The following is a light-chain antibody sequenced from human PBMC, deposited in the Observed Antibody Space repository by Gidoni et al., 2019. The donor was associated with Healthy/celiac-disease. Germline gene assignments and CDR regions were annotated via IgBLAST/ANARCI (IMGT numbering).Light chain of an antibody. CDR2: WAS. CDR1: QSVLYSSNNKNY. J-gene: IGKJ1*01. Sequence: DIVMTQSPDSLAVSPGERATINCKSSQSVLYSSNNKNYLAWYQQKPGQPPKLLIYWASTRESGVPDRFSGSGSGKDFTLTISSLQAEDVAVYYCQQYYSTPPWTFGQGTKVEIK. CDR3: QQYYSTPPWT. V-gene: IGKV4-1*01.